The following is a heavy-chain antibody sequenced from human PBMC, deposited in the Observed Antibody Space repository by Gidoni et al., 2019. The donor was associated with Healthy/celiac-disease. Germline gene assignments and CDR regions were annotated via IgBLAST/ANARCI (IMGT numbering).Heavy chain of an antibody. J-gene: IGHJ4*02. V-gene: IGHV3-49*05. CDR2: IRSKAYGGTT. CDR3: TRVIMGPPTIFGVEPYPPHFDY. D-gene: IGHD3-3*01. CDR1: GFTFGDYA. Sequence: EVQLVASGGGLVKPGRSLRLSGTASGFTFGDYALSWFRQAPGKWLEWVGFIRSKAYGGTTEYAASVKGRFTISRDDSKSIAYLQMNSLKTEDTAVYYCTRVIMGPPTIFGVEPYPPHFDYWGQGTLVTVSS.